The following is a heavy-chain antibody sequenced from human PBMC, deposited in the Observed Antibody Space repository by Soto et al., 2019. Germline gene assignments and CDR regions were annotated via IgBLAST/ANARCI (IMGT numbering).Heavy chain of an antibody. Sequence: QVQLVESGGGVVQPGRSLRLSCAASGFTFSSYGMHWVRQAPGKGLEWVAVISYDGSNKYYADSVKGRFTISRDNSKNTLYLQMNSLRAEDTAVYYCANLYGSGSNTYYYGMDVWGQGTTVTVSS. D-gene: IGHD3-10*01. CDR2: ISYDGSNK. V-gene: IGHV3-30*18. J-gene: IGHJ6*02. CDR3: ANLYGSGSNTYYYGMDV. CDR1: GFTFSSYG.